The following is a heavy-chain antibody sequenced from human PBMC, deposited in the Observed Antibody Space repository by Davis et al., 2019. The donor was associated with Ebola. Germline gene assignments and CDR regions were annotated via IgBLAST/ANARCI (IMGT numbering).Heavy chain of an antibody. J-gene: IGHJ4*02. CDR3: ARGGWLRFELGPGYYFDY. D-gene: IGHD5-12*01. Sequence: PGGSLRLSCAASGFTFSSYGMHWVRQAPGKGLEWVAVIWYDGSNKYYADSVKGRFTISRDNAENSLYLQMNSLRAEDTAVYYCARGGWLRFELGPGYYFDYWGQGILVTVSS. CDR2: IWYDGSNK. V-gene: IGHV3-33*01. CDR1: GFTFSSYG.